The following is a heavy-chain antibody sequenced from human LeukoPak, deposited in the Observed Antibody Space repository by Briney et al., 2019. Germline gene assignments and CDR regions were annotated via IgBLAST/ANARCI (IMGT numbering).Heavy chain of an antibody. Sequence: SETLSLTCTVSGGSVSSSSYYWGWIRPPPGKGLEWVGCIYNSRGIYYDPSLKSRVTISVDTSKNQVSLKVNAVPAADTAVYYCARRGSSGRSFDYWGQGTLVIVSS. CDR2: IYNSRGI. D-gene: IGHD6-25*01. CDR3: ARRGSSGRSFDY. CDR1: GGSVSSSSYY. J-gene: IGHJ4*02. V-gene: IGHV4-39*01.